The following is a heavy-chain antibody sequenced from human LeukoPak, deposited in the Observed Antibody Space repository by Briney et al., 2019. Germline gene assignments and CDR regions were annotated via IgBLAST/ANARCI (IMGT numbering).Heavy chain of an antibody. J-gene: IGHJ4*02. CDR3: AKAPFITMVRGVSRPTTDFDY. D-gene: IGHD3-10*01. CDR1: GGSISSSSYY. V-gene: IGHV4-39*07. CDR2: IYYSGST. Sequence: SETLSLTCTVSGGSISSSSYYWGWIRQPPGKGLEWIGSIYYSGSTYYNPSLKSRVTISVDTSKNQFSLKLSSVTAADTAVYYCAKAPFITMVRGVSRPTTDFDYWGQGTLVTVSS.